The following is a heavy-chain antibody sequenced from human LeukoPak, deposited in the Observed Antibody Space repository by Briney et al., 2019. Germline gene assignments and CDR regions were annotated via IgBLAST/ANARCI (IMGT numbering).Heavy chain of an antibody. V-gene: IGHV3-15*01. CDR2: IKSKTDGGTT. CDR1: GFTFSNVW. Sequence: LTLSCAASGFTFSNVWLNWVRQAPGNGLEWLGRIKSKTDGGTTDYAAPVNGRFIISRDYSEKTVSLQMASLKGEDTAVYYCTQGGTKAYSWGQGTLVTASS. CDR3: TQGGTKAYS. D-gene: IGHD3-16*01. J-gene: IGHJ4*02.